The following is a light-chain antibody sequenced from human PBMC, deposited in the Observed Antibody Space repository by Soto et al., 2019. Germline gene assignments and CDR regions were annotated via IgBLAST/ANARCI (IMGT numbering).Light chain of an antibody. CDR2: EGS. CDR3: FSYAGGVTSV. J-gene: IGLJ1*01. V-gene: IGLV2-23*01. CDR1: SSTFGSYNR. Sequence: QSALTQPASVSGSPGQSITISCTGTSSTFGSYNRVSWYQQHPGKAPKLMIYEGSNRPSGISNRYSGSKSGSTASLTISGLQAEDEADYYCFSYAGGVTSVFGTGTKLTVL.